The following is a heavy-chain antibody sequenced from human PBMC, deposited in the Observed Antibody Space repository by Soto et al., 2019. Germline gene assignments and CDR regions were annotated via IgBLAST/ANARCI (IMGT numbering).Heavy chain of an antibody. Sequence: QEQLVESGGGVVQAGRSLRLSCAASGFTFNFFGMHWVRQAPGKGQEWVAVISYDGREKYYADSVKGRFTMSRDNSKNMVYLEMSSLRPEDTSVYYCAKERRYSFDAFDIRGHGTMVNVSS. CDR2: ISYDGREK. V-gene: IGHV3-30*18. D-gene: IGHD5-12*01. J-gene: IGHJ3*02. CDR3: AKERRYSFDAFDI. CDR1: GFTFNFFG.